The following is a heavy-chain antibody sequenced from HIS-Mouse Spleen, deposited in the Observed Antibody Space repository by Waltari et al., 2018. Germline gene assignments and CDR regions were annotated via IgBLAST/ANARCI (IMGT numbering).Heavy chain of an antibody. Sequence: QLQLQESGPGLVKPSETLSLTCTVSCRSIRLSSYYWGWIRPPPGKGLEWIGSIYYSGSTYYNPSLKSRVTISVDTSKNQFSLKLSSVTAADTAVYYCAREIPYSSSWYDWYFDLWGRGTLVTVSS. CDR1: CRSIRLSSYY. J-gene: IGHJ2*01. V-gene: IGHV4-39*07. CDR2: IYYSGST. CDR3: AREIPYSSSWYDWYFDL. D-gene: IGHD6-13*01.